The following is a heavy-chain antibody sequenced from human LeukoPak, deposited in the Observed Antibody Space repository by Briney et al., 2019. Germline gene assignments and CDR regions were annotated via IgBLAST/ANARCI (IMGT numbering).Heavy chain of an antibody. V-gene: IGHV3-21*01. J-gene: IGHJ4*02. CDR3: ARGPGGNSGYYYAY. Sequence: PGGSLRLSCAASVFTFSSYTMNWVRQAPGKGLEWVSSISSSISYSYYADSVKGRFTISRDNAKNSLYLQMNSLRAEDTAVYYCARGPGGNSGYYYAYWGQGTLVTVSS. CDR2: ISSSISYS. CDR1: VFTFSSYT. D-gene: IGHD3-22*01.